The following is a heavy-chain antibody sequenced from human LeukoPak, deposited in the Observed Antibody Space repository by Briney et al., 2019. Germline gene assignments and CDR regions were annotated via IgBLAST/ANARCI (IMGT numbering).Heavy chain of an antibody. D-gene: IGHD6-13*01. CDR3: AREVGGSRAFDV. J-gene: IGHJ3*01. Sequence: PGGSLRLSCAGSGFTFSDYYMAWIRQAPGKGLQRISYMRRGSDVKTYADSVKGRFTISRDNDKNSLYLQMNSLTAEDTAIYYCAREVGGSRAFDVWGQGTMVTGSS. V-gene: IGHV3-11*05. CDR2: MRRGSDVK. CDR1: GFTFSDYY.